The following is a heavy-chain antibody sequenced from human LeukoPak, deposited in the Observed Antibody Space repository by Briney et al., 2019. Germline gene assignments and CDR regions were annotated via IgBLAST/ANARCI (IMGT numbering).Heavy chain of an antibody. CDR1: GFTFTSYG. CDR3: ARDNGEWRLNWFDH. Sequence: PGGSLRLSCAACGFTFTSYGMQWVRQAPGEGLEWVALIWDDGNNKYSADSVNGRFTISRDNSKNTLYLQMNSLRAEDTAVYYCARDNGEWRLNWFDHWGQGTLVTVSS. V-gene: IGHV3-33*01. D-gene: IGHD2-8*01. CDR2: IWDDGNNK. J-gene: IGHJ5*02.